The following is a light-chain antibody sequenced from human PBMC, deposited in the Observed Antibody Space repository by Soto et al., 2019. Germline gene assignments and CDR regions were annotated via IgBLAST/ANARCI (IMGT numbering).Light chain of an antibody. V-gene: IGKV3-20*01. CDR2: AAS. CDR3: QQYGSSPST. Sequence: EIVLTQSPDTLSLSPGDRATLSCRASQSVSSSSLAWYQQKPGQAPRLLIYAASSRATGIPDRFSGSVSGTDFTLTISRLEAEDFAVFYCQQYGSSPSTFGGGTKVEIK. CDR1: QSVSSSS. J-gene: IGKJ4*01.